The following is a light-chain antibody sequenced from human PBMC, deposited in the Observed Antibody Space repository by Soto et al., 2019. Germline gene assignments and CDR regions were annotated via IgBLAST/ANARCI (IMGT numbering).Light chain of an antibody. CDR1: QSISNR. J-gene: IGKJ3*01. V-gene: IGKV1-5*01. CDR2: DAS. CDR3: QQYGTAPFT. Sequence: DIQITQSPSTLSASVGDRVTITCRASQSISNRLAWYHQKPGKAPKLLIYDASNLESGVPSRFSGSGSGTDFTLTISRLGPEDFAVYFCQQYGTAPFTFGPGSMVDIK.